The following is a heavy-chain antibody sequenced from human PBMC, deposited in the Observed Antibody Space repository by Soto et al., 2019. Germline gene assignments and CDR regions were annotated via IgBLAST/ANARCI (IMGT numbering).Heavy chain of an antibody. CDR1: GGSFSRSF. J-gene: IGHJ4*02. CDR3: ARHAVHSSGFTDY. V-gene: IGHV4-34*01. Sequence: PPETLSITCAVDGGSFSRSFWHWFHHPPGKGLEWIEEVNHSGSTIYNPSLKSRVTISLDTSKNQFSLKLSSVTAADTAVYYCARHAVHSSGFTDYWGQGTLVTVYS. CDR2: VNHSGST. D-gene: IGHD6-19*01.